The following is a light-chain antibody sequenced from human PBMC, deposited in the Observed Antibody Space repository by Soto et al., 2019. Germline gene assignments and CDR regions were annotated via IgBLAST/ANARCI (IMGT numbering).Light chain of an antibody. CDR1: QSVGNN. Sequence: EIVVTQSPATLSVSPGERATLSCRASQSVGNNFAWYQQKPGQAPRLLIFATSTRATGVPARFSGSGSGTEFPLPISSLQSEDFAVYYCQQYGAWPLTFGGGAKVEIE. CDR2: ATS. J-gene: IGKJ4*01. CDR3: QQYGAWPLT. V-gene: IGKV3-15*01.